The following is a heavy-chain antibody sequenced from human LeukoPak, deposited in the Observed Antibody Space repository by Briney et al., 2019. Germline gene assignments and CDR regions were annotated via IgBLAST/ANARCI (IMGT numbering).Heavy chain of an antibody. Sequence: SETLSLTCSVSGGSISTYYWSWIRQPPGKGLEWIGYIYYSGSTNYNPSLKSRVTISVDTSKNQFSLKLSSVTAADTAVYYCARESRFVVVVAAREDAFDIWGQGTMVTVSS. CDR2: IYYSGST. CDR3: ARESRFVVVVAAREDAFDI. CDR1: GGSISTYY. D-gene: IGHD2-15*01. J-gene: IGHJ3*02. V-gene: IGHV4-59*01.